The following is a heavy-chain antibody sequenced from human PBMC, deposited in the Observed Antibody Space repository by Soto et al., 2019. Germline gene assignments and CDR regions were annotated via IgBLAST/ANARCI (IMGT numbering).Heavy chain of an antibody. D-gene: IGHD2-15*01. J-gene: IGHJ6*03. CDR3: AKNGCSYPACYPYYYYVDV. V-gene: IGHV3-23*01. CDR1: GFSLTNSA. Sequence: EVQLLESGGGLVQPGGSLRLSCVASGFSLTNSAVSWVRQAPGKGLEWVSSLSVTGDSAFYSDSVKGRFTISRDISKSTLYLQMSSPRAEDTAVYYCAKNGCSYPACYPYYYYVDVWGKGTTVTVSS. CDR2: LSVTGDSA.